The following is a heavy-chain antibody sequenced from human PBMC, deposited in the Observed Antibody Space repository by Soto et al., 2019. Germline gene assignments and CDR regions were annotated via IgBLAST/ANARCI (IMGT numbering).Heavy chain of an antibody. V-gene: IGHV4-39*01. D-gene: IGHD2-8*01. CDR1: GGSISSSSYY. CDR2: IYYSGST. J-gene: IGHJ4*02. Sequence: SETLSLTCTVSGGSISSSSYYWGWIRQPPGKGLEWIGSIYYSGSTYYNPSLKSRVTISVDTSKNQFSLKLSSVTAADTAVYYFARLAIVLMVYANALYFDYWGQGTLVTVSS. CDR3: ARLAIVLMVYANALYFDY.